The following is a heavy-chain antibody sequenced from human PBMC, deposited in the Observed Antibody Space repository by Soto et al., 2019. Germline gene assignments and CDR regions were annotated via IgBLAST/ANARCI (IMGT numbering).Heavy chain of an antibody. Sequence: PSETLSLTCTVSGGSISSGGYYWSWIRQHPGKGLEWIGYIYYSGSTYYNPSLKSRVTISVDTSKNQFSLKLSSVTAADTAVYYCARDSLTFDWLSTGAFDIWGQGTMVTVS. CDR1: GGSISSGGYY. J-gene: IGHJ3*02. D-gene: IGHD3-9*01. CDR2: IYYSGST. CDR3: ARDSLTFDWLSTGAFDI. V-gene: IGHV4-31*03.